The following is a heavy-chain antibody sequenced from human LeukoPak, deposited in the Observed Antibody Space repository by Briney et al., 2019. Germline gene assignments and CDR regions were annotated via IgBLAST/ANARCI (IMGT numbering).Heavy chain of an antibody. CDR2: IDWGGDI. Sequence: SGPALVEPTQTFTLTCSFSGLSLNPFGMRVDWIRQPPGKALEWLARIDWGGDIFYNTSLRTRLTISKDTSKDQVVLTMTNVDPVDTATYYCARMKEDASGLFDHWGQGTLVTVSS. CDR1: GLSLNPFGMR. J-gene: IGHJ4*02. V-gene: IGHV2-70*04. D-gene: IGHD1-26*01. CDR3: ARMKEDASGLFDH.